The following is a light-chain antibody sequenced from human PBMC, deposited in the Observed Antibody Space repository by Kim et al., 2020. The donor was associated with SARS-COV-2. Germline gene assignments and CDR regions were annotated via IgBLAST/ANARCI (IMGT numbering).Light chain of an antibody. J-gene: IGKJ4*01. V-gene: IGKV1-9*01. CDR3: RQHNSYPLT. Sequence: AALGDRVTITRRASQGNSNYLACCQQKKGRAPKLLIYAASTKQGGVPSRFSGGGSGREFTLIISSMQPEDFTAKYYRQHNSYPLTFGEGTKVDIK. CDR1: QGNSNY. CDR2: AAS.